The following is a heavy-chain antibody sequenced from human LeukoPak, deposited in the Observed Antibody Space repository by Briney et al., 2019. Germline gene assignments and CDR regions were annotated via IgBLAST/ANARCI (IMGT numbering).Heavy chain of an antibody. J-gene: IGHJ4*02. CDR2: INSDGSST. CDR3: ARDLGEMATTTNFDY. CDR1: GFTFSSYW. D-gene: IGHD5-24*01. V-gene: IGHV3-74*01. Sequence: SGGSLRLSCAASGFTFSSYWMHWVRQAPGKGLVWVSRINSDGSSTSYADSVKGRFTISRDNAKNTLYLQMNRLRAEDTAVYYCARDLGEMATTTNFDYWGQGTLVTVSS.